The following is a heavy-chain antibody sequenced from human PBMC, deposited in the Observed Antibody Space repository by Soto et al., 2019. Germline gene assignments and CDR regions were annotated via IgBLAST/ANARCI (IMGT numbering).Heavy chain of an antibody. D-gene: IGHD6-19*01. V-gene: IGHV3-23*01. Sequence: VGALRLSCAASEFIFSNYAMRWVRPAPGKGLEWVSAISGNGGDTYYADSVKGRFTISRDNSKKTLYLQMNSLRAEDTAVYYCAIPSGLTVTGPDYWGQGTLVTVAS. CDR1: EFIFSNYA. CDR3: AIPSGLTVTGPDY. J-gene: IGHJ4*02. CDR2: ISGNGGDT.